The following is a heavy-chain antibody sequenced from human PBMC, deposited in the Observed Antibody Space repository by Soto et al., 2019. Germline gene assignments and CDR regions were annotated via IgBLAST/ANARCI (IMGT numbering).Heavy chain of an antibody. CDR2: ISAYDGNT. J-gene: IGHJ3*01. D-gene: IGHD3-22*01. CDR1: HDTFDCCS. Sequence: GVPVKVCWEASHDTFDCCSLNWVRQSPGQGLEWMGWISAYDGNTNYAQKLQGRVTMTTDTSTSTAYMELRSLRSDDTAVYYCARDNYYDRNPYVWGQGTMVTV. V-gene: IGHV1-18*01. CDR3: ARDNYYDRNPYV.